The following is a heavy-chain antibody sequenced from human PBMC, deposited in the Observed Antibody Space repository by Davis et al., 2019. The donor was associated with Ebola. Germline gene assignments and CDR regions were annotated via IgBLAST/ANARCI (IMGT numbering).Heavy chain of an antibody. CDR2: IWYDGSNK. V-gene: IGHV3-33*01. CDR1: GFTFSSYG. D-gene: IGHD4-11*01. Sequence: GESLKISCAASGFTFSSYGMHWVCQAPGKGLEWVAVIWYDGSNKYYADSVKGRFTISRDNSKNTLYLQMNSLRAEDTAVYYCASTVTGYYYGMDVWGQGTTVTVSS. CDR3: ASTVTGYYYGMDV. J-gene: IGHJ6*02.